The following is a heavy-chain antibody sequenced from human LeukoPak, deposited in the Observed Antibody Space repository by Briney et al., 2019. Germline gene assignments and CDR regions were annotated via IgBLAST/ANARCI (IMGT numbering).Heavy chain of an antibody. J-gene: IGHJ4*02. CDR1: GFTFSSYA. D-gene: IGHD3-10*01. V-gene: IGHV3-23*01. CDR2: ISGSGGST. CDR3: AKGWRHTMVRGVFDY. Sequence: GGSLRLSCAASGFTFSSYAMSWVRQAPGKGLEWVSAISGSGGSTYYADSVKGRFTISRDNSKNTLYLQMNSLRAEDTAVYYCAKGWRHTMVRGVFDYWGQGTLVTVSS.